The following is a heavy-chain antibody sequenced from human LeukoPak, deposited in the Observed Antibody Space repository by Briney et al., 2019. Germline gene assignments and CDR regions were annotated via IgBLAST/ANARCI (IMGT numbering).Heavy chain of an antibody. CDR2: ISAYNGNT. D-gene: IGHD3-22*01. CDR1: GYTFTSYG. CDR3: ARNNYYDSSGYPDY. J-gene: IGHJ4*02. Sequence: ASVKVSCKASGYTFTSYGISWVRQALGQGLEWMGWISAYNGNTNYAQKLQGRVTMTTDTSTSTAYMELRSLRSDDTAVYYCARNNYYDSSGYPDYWGQGTLVTVSS. V-gene: IGHV1-18*01.